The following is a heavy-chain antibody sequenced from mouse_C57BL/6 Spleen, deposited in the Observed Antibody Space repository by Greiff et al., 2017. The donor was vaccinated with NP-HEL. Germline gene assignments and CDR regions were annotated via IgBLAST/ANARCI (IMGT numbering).Heavy chain of an antibody. V-gene: IGHV5-4*01. J-gene: IGHJ2*01. D-gene: IGHD2-3*01. CDR1: GFTFSSYA. CDR3: ARDDGYYYFFDY. Sequence: EVQVVESGGGLVKPGGSLKLSCAASGFTFSSYAMSWVRQTPEKRLEWVATISDGGSYTYYPDNVKGRFTISRDNAKNNLYLQMSHLKSEDTAMYYCARDDGYYYFFDYWGQGTTLTVSS. CDR2: ISDGGSYT.